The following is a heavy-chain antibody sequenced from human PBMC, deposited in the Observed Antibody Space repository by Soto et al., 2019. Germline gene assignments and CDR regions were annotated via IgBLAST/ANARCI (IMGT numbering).Heavy chain of an antibody. V-gene: IGHV4-59*08. CDR3: ASQGFGELHGLVDV. D-gene: IGHD3-10*01. Sequence: QVQLQESGPGLVKPSETLSLTCTISGGPMNNYYCSWFRQPRGQGLEWIGCMGYNGFTRYNPSLRSRPDISLDTAKQQFSRNLSYVTAADTSLYYCASQGFGELHGLVDVWGQGITVTVSS. CDR1: GGPMNNYY. CDR2: MGYNGFT. J-gene: IGHJ6*02.